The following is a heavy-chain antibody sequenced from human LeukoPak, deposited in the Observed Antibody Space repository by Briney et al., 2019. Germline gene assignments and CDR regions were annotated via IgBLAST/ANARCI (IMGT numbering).Heavy chain of an antibody. D-gene: IGHD3-10*01. CDR3: AKDHFYYYYGSGSLTTRPDAFDI. CDR1: GFTFSSYA. Sequence: GGSLRLSCAASGFTFSSYAMSWVRQAPGKGLEWVSAISGSGGSTYYADSVKGRFTISRDNSKNTLYLQMNSLRAEDTAVYYCAKDHFYYYYGSGSLTTRPDAFDIWGQGTMVTVSS. CDR2: ISGSGGST. J-gene: IGHJ3*02. V-gene: IGHV3-23*01.